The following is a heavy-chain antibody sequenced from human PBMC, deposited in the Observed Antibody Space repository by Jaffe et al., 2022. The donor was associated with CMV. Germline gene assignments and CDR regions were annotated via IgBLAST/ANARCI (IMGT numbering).Heavy chain of an antibody. V-gene: IGHV3-48*02. Sequence: EVQLVESGGGLVQPGGSLRLSCAASGFTFSSYSMNWVRQAPGKGLEWVSYISSSSSTIYYADSVKGRFTISRDNAKNSLYLQMNSLRDEDTAVYYCARRLKAEFQPGDYDILTGDYGMDVWGQGTTVTVSS. CDR1: GFTFSSYS. CDR2: ISSSSSTI. CDR3: ARRLKAEFQPGDYDILTGDYGMDV. J-gene: IGHJ6*02. D-gene: IGHD3-9*01.